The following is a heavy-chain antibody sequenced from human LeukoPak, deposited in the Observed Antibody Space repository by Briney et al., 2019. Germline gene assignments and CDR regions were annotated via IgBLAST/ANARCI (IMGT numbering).Heavy chain of an antibody. J-gene: IGHJ5*02. CDR1: GGSISSGGYS. CDR2: IYHSGST. D-gene: IGHD3-10*01. V-gene: IGHV4-30-2*01. CDR3: ARAEMVRGVIGWFDP. Sequence: PSETLSLTCAVSGGSISSGGYSWSWIRQPPGKGLEWIGYIYHSGSTYYNPSLESRVTISVDRSKNQFSLKLSSVTAADTAVYYCARAEMVRGVIGWFDPWGQGTLVTVSS.